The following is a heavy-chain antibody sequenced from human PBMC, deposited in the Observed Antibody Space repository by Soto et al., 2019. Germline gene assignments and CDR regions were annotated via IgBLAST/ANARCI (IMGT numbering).Heavy chain of an antibody. Sequence: QVQLQESGPGLVKPSQTLSLTCTVSGGSISSGGYYWSWIRQHPGKGLEWIGYIYYSGSTYYNPSLKSRVTISVDTSKKQFSLKLSSVTAADTAVYYCARESGGSFGDETYYYGMDVWGQGTTVTVSS. CDR3: ARESGGSFGDETYYYGMDV. CDR2: IYYSGST. V-gene: IGHV4-31*03. J-gene: IGHJ6*02. D-gene: IGHD1-26*01. CDR1: GGSISSGGYY.